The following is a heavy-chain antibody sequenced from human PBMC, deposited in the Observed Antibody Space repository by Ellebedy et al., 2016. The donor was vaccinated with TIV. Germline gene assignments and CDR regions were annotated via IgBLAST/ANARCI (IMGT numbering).Heavy chain of an antibody. CDR3: ARAGNGFYEIAY. J-gene: IGHJ4*02. Sequence: AASVKVSCKASGYTFTAYTMHWVRQAPGQRLEWMGWIHAGNGNTKYSQNFQSRVSFARDTSANTVYMEVSSLTFADTAVYFCARAGNGFYEIAYWGQGTLVTVSS. CDR1: GYTFTAYT. V-gene: IGHV1-3*01. CDR2: IHAGNGNT. D-gene: IGHD5/OR15-5a*01.